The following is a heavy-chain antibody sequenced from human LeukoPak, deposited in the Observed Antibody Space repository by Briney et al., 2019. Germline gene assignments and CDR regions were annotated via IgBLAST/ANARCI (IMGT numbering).Heavy chain of an antibody. CDR2: IYHSGST. Sequence: SETLSLTCAVSGGSISSGGYSWSWIRQPPGKGLEWIGYIYHSGSTYYNPSLKSRVTISVDTSKNQFSLKLSSVTAADTAVYYCARVSPAYYYDSSGYTGEYYFDYWGQGTLVTVSS. D-gene: IGHD3-22*01. CDR1: GGSISSGGYS. V-gene: IGHV4-30-2*05. J-gene: IGHJ4*02. CDR3: ARVSPAYYYDSSGYTGEYYFDY.